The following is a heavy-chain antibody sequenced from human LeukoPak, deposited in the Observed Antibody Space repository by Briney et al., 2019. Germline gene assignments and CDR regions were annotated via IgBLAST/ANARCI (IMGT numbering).Heavy chain of an antibody. CDR3: ARGVSGYQGYYNMDV. Sequence: ASVKVSCKASGGTFSSYAINWVRQAPGQGLEWVGRIIPLFGTANYAQKFQGRVTTTTDESTSTAYMELSSLRSEATAVYYCARGVSGYQGYYNMDVWDKGTTVTVSS. CDR1: GGTFSSYA. CDR2: IIPLFGTA. J-gene: IGHJ6*03. V-gene: IGHV1-69*05. D-gene: IGHD3-22*01.